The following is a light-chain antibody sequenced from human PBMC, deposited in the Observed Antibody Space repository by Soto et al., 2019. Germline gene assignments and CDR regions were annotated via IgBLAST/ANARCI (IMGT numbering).Light chain of an antibody. CDR2: EVT. J-gene: IGLJ3*02. V-gene: IGLV2-8*01. CDR1: SSDVGAYNY. Sequence: QSALTQPPSASGSPGQSVTISCTGTSSDVGAYNYVSWYQQHAGKAPKLVIYEVTKRPSGVPDRFSGSKSANTASLTVSWLQDEDVADYYCSSFASSNTWVFGGGTQLTVL. CDR3: SSFASSNTWV.